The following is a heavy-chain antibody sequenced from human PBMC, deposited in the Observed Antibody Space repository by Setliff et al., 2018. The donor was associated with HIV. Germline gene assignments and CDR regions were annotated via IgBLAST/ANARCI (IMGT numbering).Heavy chain of an antibody. CDR3: AKHDTEYSSYPIDY. CDR2: IYYSGSTYYYGGST. CDR1: GGSISSSIYY. Sequence: SETLSLTCTVSGGSISSSIYYWGWIRQPPGKGLEWIGFIYYSGSTYYYGGSTYYNPSLKSRVTISVDTSKNQFSLELSSVTAADTAVYYCAKHDTEYSSYPIDYWGQGNLVTVSS. J-gene: IGHJ4*02. D-gene: IGHD6-6*01. V-gene: IGHV4-39*01.